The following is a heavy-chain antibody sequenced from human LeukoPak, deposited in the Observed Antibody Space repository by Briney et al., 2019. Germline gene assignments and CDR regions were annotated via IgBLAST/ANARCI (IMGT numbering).Heavy chain of an antibody. D-gene: IGHD2-2*01. CDR2: ISSSGSTI. CDR3: ASSYGTGVVPAARERRFDY. V-gene: IGHV3-11*01. J-gene: IGHJ4*02. CDR1: GFTFSDYY. Sequence: GGSLRLSCAASGFTFSDYYMSWIRQAPGKGLEWVSYISSSGSTIHYADSVKGRFTISRDNAKNSLYLQMNSLRAEDTAVYYCASSYGTGVVPAARERRFDYWGQGTLVTVSS.